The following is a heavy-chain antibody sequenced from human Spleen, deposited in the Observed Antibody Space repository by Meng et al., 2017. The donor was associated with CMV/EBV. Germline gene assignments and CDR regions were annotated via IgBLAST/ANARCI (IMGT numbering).Heavy chain of an antibody. CDR3: ARSPGFWSFDY. J-gene: IGHJ4*02. Sequence: TCAVSGDSISRNLWWSWVRQPPGKGLEWIGEISYSGDTKYNPSLQSRATISSDTTNNRFSLRLNSVTAADTGVYFCARSPGFWSFDYWGRGTLVTVSS. V-gene: IGHV4-4*01. CDR2: ISYSGDT. CDR1: GDSISRNLW. D-gene: IGHD2-8*02.